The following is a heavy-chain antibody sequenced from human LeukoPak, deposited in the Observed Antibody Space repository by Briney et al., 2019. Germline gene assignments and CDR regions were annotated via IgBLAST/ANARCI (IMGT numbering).Heavy chain of an antibody. Sequence: ASVKVSCKASGYTFTSYGISWVRQAPGQGLEWMGIINPSGGSTSYAQKFQGRVTMTRDMSTSTVYMELSSLRSEDTAVYYCARGGTYSSGWYVLSYWGQGTLVTVSS. CDR3: ARGGTYSSGWYVLSY. D-gene: IGHD6-19*01. V-gene: IGHV1-46*01. J-gene: IGHJ4*02. CDR2: INPSGGST. CDR1: GYTFTSYG.